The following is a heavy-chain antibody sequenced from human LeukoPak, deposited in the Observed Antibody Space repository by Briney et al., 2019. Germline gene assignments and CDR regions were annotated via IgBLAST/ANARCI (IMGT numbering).Heavy chain of an antibody. CDR2: ISYDGSNK. J-gene: IGHJ4*02. Sequence: GGSLRLSCAASGFTFSSYAMHWVRQAPGKGLEWVAVISYDGSNKYYADSVKGRFTISRDNSKNTLYLQMNSLRAEDTAVYYCARSAIPLYSYGLHFDYWGQGTLVTVSS. D-gene: IGHD5-18*01. CDR1: GFTFSSYA. V-gene: IGHV3-30-3*01. CDR3: ARSAIPLYSYGLHFDY.